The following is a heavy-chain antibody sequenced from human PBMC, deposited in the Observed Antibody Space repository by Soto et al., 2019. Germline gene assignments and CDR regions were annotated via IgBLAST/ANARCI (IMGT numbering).Heavy chain of an antibody. CDR2: IYYSGST. CDR1: GGSISSYY. V-gene: IGHV4-59*08. J-gene: IGHJ6*03. CDR3: ARLSSWYLVDYYYYMDV. Sequence: SETLSLTCTVSGGSISSYYWSWIRQPPGKGLEWIGYIYYSGSTNYNPSLKSRVTISVDTSKNQFSLKLSSVTAADTAVYYCARLSSWYLVDYYYYMDVWGKGTTVTVSS. D-gene: IGHD6-13*01.